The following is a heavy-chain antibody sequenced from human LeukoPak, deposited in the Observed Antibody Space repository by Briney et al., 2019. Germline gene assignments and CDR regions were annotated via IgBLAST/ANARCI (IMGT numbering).Heavy chain of an antibody. CDR1: GFTFGDYA. CDR3: ARVRDTAMVL. Sequence: GGSLRLSCTASGFTFGDYAMNWVRQAPGKGLEWVSSISSSSSYIYYADSAKGRFTISRDNAKNSLYLQMNSLRAEDTAVYYCARVRDTAMVLWGQGTLVTVSS. D-gene: IGHD5-18*01. CDR2: ISSSSSYI. J-gene: IGHJ4*02. V-gene: IGHV3-21*01.